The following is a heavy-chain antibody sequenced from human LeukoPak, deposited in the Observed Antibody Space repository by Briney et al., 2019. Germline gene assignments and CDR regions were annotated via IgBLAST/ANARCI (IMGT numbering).Heavy chain of an antibody. Sequence: GGSPRLSCAASGFTFSTYSMNWVRQAPGKGLEWVSLISLGIHNIDYADSVRGRFTISRDNAKNSLYLEMSSLRDEDTAVYYCAPDFNRGGRDHYWGQGTLVTVSS. J-gene: IGHJ4*02. V-gene: IGHV3-48*02. CDR2: ISLGIHNI. CDR3: APDFNRGGRDHY. D-gene: IGHD2-15*01. CDR1: GFTFSTYS.